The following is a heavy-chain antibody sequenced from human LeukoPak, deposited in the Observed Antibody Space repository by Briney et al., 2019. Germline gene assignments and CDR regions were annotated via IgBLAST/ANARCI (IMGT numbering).Heavy chain of an antibody. Sequence: SETLSLTCTVSGGSISSYYWSWIRQPPGKGLEWIGYIYYSGSTNYNPSLKSRVTISVDTSKNQFSLKLSSVTAADTAVYYCARGRDYDILTGYYYYYGMDVWGQGTTVTVSS. CDR1: GGSISSYY. J-gene: IGHJ6*02. CDR3: ARGRDYDILTGYYYYYGMDV. CDR2: IYYSGST. D-gene: IGHD3-9*01. V-gene: IGHV4-59*01.